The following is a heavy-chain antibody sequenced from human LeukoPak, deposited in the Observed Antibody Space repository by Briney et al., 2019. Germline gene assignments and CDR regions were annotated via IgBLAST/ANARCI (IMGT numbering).Heavy chain of an antibody. CDR1: GFTFSGYG. Sequence: GGSLRLSCAASGFTFSGYGMHWVRQAPGKGLEWVAFVRYDSSNKYYADSVKGRFTVSRDNSKNTLYLQMNSLRTEDTAVYYCARDRHYSFDIWGQGTMVTVSS. J-gene: IGHJ3*02. CDR3: ARDRHYSFDI. CDR2: VRYDSSNK. V-gene: IGHV3-30*02. D-gene: IGHD2-15*01.